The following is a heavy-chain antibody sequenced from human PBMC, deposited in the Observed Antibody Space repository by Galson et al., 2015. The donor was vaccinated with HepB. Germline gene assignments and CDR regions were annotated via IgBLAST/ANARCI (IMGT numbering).Heavy chain of an antibody. D-gene: IGHD2-21*02. Sequence: SLRLSCAASGFIFSDYALHRVRQAPGKGLEWVAVISYVGNHKDYADSVKGRFTISRDISKNTLNLQMNSLRAEDTAVYYCALAYCGGDCSSGDYYFDYWGPGTLVTVSS. CDR2: ISYVGNHK. V-gene: IGHV3-30-3*01. CDR1: GFIFSDYA. CDR3: ALAYCGGDCSSGDYYFDY. J-gene: IGHJ4*01.